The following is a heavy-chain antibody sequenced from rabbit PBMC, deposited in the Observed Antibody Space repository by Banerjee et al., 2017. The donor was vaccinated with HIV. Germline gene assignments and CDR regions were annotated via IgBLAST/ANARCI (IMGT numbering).Heavy chain of an antibody. CDR2: IYPDYGST. CDR1: GIDFSSYG. CDR3: ARSSYAGSSYWSFNL. D-gene: IGHD8-1*01. J-gene: IGHJ4*01. Sequence: QEQLVESGGGLVQPGGSLKLSCKASGIDFSSYGISWVRQAPGKGLEWIAYIYPDYGSTDYASWVNGRFTISLDNAQNTVFLQMTSLTAADTATYFCARSSYAGSSYWSFNLWGPGTLVTVS. V-gene: IGHV1S47*01.